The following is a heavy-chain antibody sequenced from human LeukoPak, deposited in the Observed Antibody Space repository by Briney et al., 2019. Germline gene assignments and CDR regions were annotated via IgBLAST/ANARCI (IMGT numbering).Heavy chain of an antibody. CDR3: AKGHSLRWLNFDY. J-gene: IGHJ4*02. D-gene: IGHD5-24*01. Sequence: GGSLRLSCAASGFTVSSNYMSWVRQAPGKGLEWVSVIYSGGSTYYADSVEGRFTISRDNSKNTLYLQMNSLRAEDTAVYYCAKGHSLRWLNFDYWGQGTLVTVSS. CDR2: IYSGGST. CDR1: GFTVSSNY. V-gene: IGHV3-53*01.